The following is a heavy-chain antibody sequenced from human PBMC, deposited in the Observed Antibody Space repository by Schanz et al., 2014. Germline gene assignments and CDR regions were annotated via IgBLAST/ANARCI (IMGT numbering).Heavy chain of an antibody. J-gene: IGHJ3*01. CDR2: IISTGGTI. CDR1: GFTFSSYY. CDR3: ASSRTRYWSGTSCVPGAFDF. D-gene: IGHD2-2*01. Sequence: PGGSLRLSCAASGFTFSSYYMSWIRQAPGKGLEWVSSIISTGGTIYYVDSVRGRFTISRDNAKNSLYLQMNSLRVDDTAVYYCASSRTRYWSGTSCVPGAFDFWGQGTLVTVSS. V-gene: IGHV3-11*01.